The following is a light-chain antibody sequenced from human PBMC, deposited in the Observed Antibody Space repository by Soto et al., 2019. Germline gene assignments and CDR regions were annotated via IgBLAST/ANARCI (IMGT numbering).Light chain of an antibody. V-gene: IGKV2-28*01. CDR3: MEALQTSSYT. CDR1: QSLLHSNGYNY. J-gene: IGKJ2*01. CDR2: LGF. Sequence: DIVLTQSPLSLSVTPGEPASISCRSSQSLLHSNGYNYLDWYLQKPGQSPQLMIYLGFNRASGVPARFSSGGSGTDFKLKISRVEAEDVGVYYCMEALQTSSYTFGEGNKLEIK.